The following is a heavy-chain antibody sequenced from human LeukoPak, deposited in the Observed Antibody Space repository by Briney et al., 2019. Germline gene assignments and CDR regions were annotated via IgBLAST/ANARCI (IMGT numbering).Heavy chain of an antibody. CDR2: IIPIFGTA. Sequence: PPASVKVSCKASGGTFSSYAINWVRQAPGQGLEWMGRIIPIFGTANYAQKFQGRVTITTDESTSTAYMELSSLRSEDTAVYYCARGGGNWFDPWGQGTLVTVSS. V-gene: IGHV1-69*05. J-gene: IGHJ5*02. CDR3: ARGGGNWFDP. CDR1: GGTFSSYA. D-gene: IGHD3-16*01.